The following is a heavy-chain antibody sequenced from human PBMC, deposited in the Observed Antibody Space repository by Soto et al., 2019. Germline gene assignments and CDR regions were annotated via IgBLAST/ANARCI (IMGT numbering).Heavy chain of an antibody. CDR3: AKKGLGVATSLEY. D-gene: IGHD5-12*01. V-gene: IGHV3-23*01. J-gene: IGHJ4*02. CDR1: GLTFSRYA. CDR2: ITARGDST. Sequence: EVQLLESGGGLVQPGGSLRLSCAASGLTFSRYAMSWVRQAPGKGLEWVSGITARGDSTFYADSVKGRFTTSRDNVKNTLYLQMNSLRVEDTALYYCAKKGLGVATSLEYWGQGTLVAVSS.